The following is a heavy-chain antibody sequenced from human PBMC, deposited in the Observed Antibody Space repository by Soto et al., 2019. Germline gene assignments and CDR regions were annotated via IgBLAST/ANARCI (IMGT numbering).Heavy chain of an antibody. CDR2: INTGNGNT. CDR1: GITSTSYA. Sequence: ASVKVSCKASGITSTSYAIHWVRQVPGQGLEWMGWINTGNGNTRYSQRFLGRVSLTTDTSASTVSMDLSSLTSEDTAVYYCARAISGYVTWGQGTLVTVSS. CDR3: ARAISGYVT. V-gene: IGHV1-3*04. D-gene: IGHD5-12*01. J-gene: IGHJ5*02.